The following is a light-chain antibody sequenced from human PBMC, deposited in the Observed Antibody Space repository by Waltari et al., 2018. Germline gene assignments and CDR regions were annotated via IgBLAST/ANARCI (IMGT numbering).Light chain of an antibody. CDR2: SAS. J-gene: IGKJ4*01. CDR3: QQYYTTPLT. V-gene: IGKV4-1*01. Sequence: DIAMTQSPDSLAVSLGERATINCKSSQSVLYSSNNKNYLAWYQQKPGQPPKLLIYSASTRGSGVPDRFSGSGSGTYFTLTISSLQAEDVAVYYCQQYYTTPLTFGGGTKVEIK. CDR1: QSVLYSSNNKNY.